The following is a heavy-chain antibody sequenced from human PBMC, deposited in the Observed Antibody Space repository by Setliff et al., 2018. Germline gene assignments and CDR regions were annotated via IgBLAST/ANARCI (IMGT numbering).Heavy chain of an antibody. D-gene: IGHD3-22*01. CDR3: ARDVFPYHYEGASDI. V-gene: IGHV1-46*01. CDR2: INPSSGGT. J-gene: IGHJ3*02. CDR1: GYTFTSHY. Sequence: GASVKVSCKASGYTFTSHYMHWVRQAPGLGLEWMGTINPSSGGTSYAQKFQGRVTMTRDTSTSTVYMDMSSLRSEDTAVYYCARDVFPYHYEGASDIWGQGTMVTVSS.